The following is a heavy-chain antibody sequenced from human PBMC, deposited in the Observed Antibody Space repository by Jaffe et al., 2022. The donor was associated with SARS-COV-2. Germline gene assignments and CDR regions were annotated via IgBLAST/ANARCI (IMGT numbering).Heavy chain of an antibody. CDR3: ARQWGGYCSGGSCSGAFDI. CDR2: IYPGDSDT. V-gene: IGHV5-51*01. CDR1: GYSFTSYW. Sequence: EVQLVQSGAEVKKPGESLKISCKGSGYSFTSYWIGWVRQMPGKGLEWMGIIYPGDSDTRYSPSFQGQVTISADKSISTAYLQWSSLKASDTAMYYCARQWGGYCSGGSCSGAFDIWGQGTMVTVSS. J-gene: IGHJ3*02. D-gene: IGHD2-15*01.